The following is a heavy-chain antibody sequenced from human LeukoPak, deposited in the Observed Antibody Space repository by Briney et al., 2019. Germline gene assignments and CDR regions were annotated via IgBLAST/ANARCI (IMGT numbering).Heavy chain of an antibody. CDR1: GGSMSSYY. Sequence: NPSETLSLTCTVSGGSMSSYYWSWIRQPAGKGLEWIGRISTSGSTNYNPSLKSRVTMSVDTSKNQFSLKLSSVTAADTAVYYCARGPQLSRSYWYFDLWGRGTLVTVSS. D-gene: IGHD1-1*01. CDR2: ISTSGST. V-gene: IGHV4-4*07. J-gene: IGHJ2*01. CDR3: ARGPQLSRSYWYFDL.